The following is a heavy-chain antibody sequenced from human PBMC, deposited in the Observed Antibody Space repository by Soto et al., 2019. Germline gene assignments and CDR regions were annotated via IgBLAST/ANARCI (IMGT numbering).Heavy chain of an antibody. CDR1: GGSISSGGYY. J-gene: IGHJ4*02. D-gene: IGHD2-21*02. CDR2: VYYSGST. CDR3: ARGGNLVTMIWTVFDY. V-gene: IGHV4-31*03. Sequence: SETLSLTCTVSGGSISSGGYYWNWIRQHPGKGLEWIGYVYYSGSTYYNPSLKSRVSISVDTSKNQFSLKLSSVTAADTAVYYCARGGNLVTMIWTVFDYWGQGSLVTVSS.